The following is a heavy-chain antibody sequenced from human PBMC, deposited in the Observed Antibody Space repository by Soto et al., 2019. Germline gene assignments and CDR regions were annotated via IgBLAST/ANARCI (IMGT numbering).Heavy chain of an antibody. CDR2: IYYSGST. CDR1: GGSISSYY. V-gene: IGHV4-59*01. D-gene: IGHD4-17*01. Sequence: SETLSLTCTVSGGSISSYYLSWIRQPPGKGLEWIGYIYYSGSTNYNPSLKSRVTISVDTSKNQFSLKLSSVTTADTAVYYCARDYGDNNWFDPWGQGTLVTVSS. J-gene: IGHJ5*02. CDR3: ARDYGDNNWFDP.